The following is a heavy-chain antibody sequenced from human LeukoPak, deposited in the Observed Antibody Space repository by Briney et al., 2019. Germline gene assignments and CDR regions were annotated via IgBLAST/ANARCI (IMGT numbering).Heavy chain of an antibody. J-gene: IGHJ4*02. V-gene: IGHV3-23*01. CDR2: ISGSGGST. Sequence: GGSLRLSCAASGFTFSSYAMSWVRQAPGKGLEWVSAISGSGGSTYYAGSVKGRFTISRDNSKNTLYLQMNSLRAEDTAVYYCANNRYYYGSGGEIWGQGTLVTVSS. CDR3: ANNRYYYGSGGEI. D-gene: IGHD3-10*01. CDR1: GFTFSSYA.